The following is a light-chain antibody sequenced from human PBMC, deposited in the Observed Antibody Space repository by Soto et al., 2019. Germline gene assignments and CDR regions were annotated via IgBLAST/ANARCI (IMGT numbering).Light chain of an antibody. J-gene: IGKJ1*01. CDR3: QQYGSSSWT. V-gene: IGKV3-20*01. CDR1: QSVSSNY. CDR2: GAS. Sequence: EIVLTQSPDTLSLSPGDRATLSCRASQSVSSNYLAWYQQKPGQSPRPLIYGASSRAPGVPDRFSGSGSGTDFTLTISRLEPEDFAVYYCQQYGSSSWTFGQGTTGDIK.